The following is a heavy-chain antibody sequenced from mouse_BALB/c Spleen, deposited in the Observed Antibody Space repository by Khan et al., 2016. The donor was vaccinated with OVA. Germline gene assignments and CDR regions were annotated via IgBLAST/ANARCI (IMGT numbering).Heavy chain of an antibody. CDR2: IEPANGNT. Sequence: GRLQQSGAELVKPGASVKLSCTLSGFNIKDTYMHWVKQRPEQGLEWIGRIEPANGNTKYDPKFQGKATITADTSSNTAYLQLSSLTSEDTAVYYCSAYCYGGSRYFDYWGQGTTLTVAS. D-gene: IGHD1-1*01. CDR3: SAYCYGGSRYFDY. CDR1: GFNIKDTY. V-gene: IGHV14-3*02. J-gene: IGHJ2*01.